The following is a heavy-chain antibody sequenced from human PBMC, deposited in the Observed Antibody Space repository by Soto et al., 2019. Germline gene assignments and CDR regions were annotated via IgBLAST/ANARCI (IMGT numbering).Heavy chain of an antibody. CDR2: FHYSGIS. CDR3: ARGASNWQYFDY. Sequence: SETLSLTCTVSDASIRGYYWSWIRQPPGKGLEWIGYFHYSGISNYNSSLKSRVTMSLDTSRNQFSLKLSSVSAADTAIYYCARGASNWQYFDYWGQGALVTVSS. CDR1: DASIRGYY. V-gene: IGHV4-59*01. J-gene: IGHJ4*02. D-gene: IGHD4-4*01.